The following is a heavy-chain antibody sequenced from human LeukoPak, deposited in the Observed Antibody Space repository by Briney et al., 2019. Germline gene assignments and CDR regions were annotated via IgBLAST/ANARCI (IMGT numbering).Heavy chain of an antibody. Sequence: PGGSLRLSCAASGFTFSSYAMHWVRQAPGKGLEYVSDISSNGGSTYYADSVKGRFTISRDNSKNTLYLQMSSLRAEDTAVYYCVRDMSPIRVVGVNASYYYGMDVWGQGNTVSVSS. J-gene: IGHJ6*02. CDR2: ISSNGGST. CDR3: VRDMSPIRVVGVNASYYYGMDV. V-gene: IGHV3-64D*06. D-gene: IGHD2-21*01. CDR1: GFTFSSYA.